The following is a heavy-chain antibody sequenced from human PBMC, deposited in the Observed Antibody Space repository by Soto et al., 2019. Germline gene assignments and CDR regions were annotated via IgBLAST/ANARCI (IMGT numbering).Heavy chain of an antibody. CDR2: IYYSGST. D-gene: IGHD3-22*01. V-gene: IGHV4-31*03. CDR3: AISSGYADWFDP. CDR1: GGSISSGGYY. J-gene: IGHJ5*02. Sequence: QVQLQESGPGLVKPSQTLSLTCTVSGGSISSGGYYWIWIRQHPGKGLEWIGYIYYSGSTYYNPSLKSRVTISVDKSKTQFSLKLRSVTAADTAVYYCAISSGYADWFDPWGQGTLVTVSS.